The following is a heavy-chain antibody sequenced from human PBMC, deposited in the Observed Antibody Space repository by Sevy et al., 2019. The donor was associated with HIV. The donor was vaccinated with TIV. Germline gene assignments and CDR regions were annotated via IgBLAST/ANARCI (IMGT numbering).Heavy chain of an antibody. D-gene: IGHD6-19*01. CDR1: GFTFSSYW. CDR3: GRGFSSGFSNDV. Sequence: GGSLRLSCAASGFTFSSYWMNWVRQAPGKGLEWVANIKQDGSEKYYVDSVKGRFTISRDNAKNSLYLQMNSLRAEDTAVYYCGRGFSSGFSNDVWGQGTTVTVSS. V-gene: IGHV3-7*04. CDR2: IKQDGSEK. J-gene: IGHJ6*02.